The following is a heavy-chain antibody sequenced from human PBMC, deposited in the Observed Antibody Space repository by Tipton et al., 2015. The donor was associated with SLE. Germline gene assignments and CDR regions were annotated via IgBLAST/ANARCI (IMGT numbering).Heavy chain of an antibody. D-gene: IGHD1-26*01. CDR3: ARRSPYSGSQAL. CDR1: GGSISSSSYY. CDR2: IYYSGST. Sequence: TLSLTCTVSGGSISSSSYYWGWIRQPPGKGLEWIGSIYYSGSTYCNPSLKSRVTISVDTSKNQFSLKLSSVTAEDTAVYYCARRSPYSGSQALWGQGTLVTVSS. J-gene: IGHJ4*02. V-gene: IGHV4-39*07.